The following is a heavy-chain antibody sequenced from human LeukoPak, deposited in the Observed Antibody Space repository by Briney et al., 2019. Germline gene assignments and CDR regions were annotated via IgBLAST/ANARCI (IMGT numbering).Heavy chain of an antibody. Sequence: PGGSLRLSCAASGFTFSSYAMSWVRQAPGKGLEWVSAISGSGGSTYYADSVKGRFTISRDNSKNTLYLQMNSLRAEDTAVYYRAKRAKRWLQSPTLDYWGQGTLVTVSS. CDR2: ISGSGGST. CDR3: AKRAKRWLQSPTLDY. D-gene: IGHD5-24*01. V-gene: IGHV3-23*01. J-gene: IGHJ4*02. CDR1: GFTFSSYA.